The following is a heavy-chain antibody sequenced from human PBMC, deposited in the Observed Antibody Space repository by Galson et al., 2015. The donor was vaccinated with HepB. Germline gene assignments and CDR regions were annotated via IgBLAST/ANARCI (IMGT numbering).Heavy chain of an antibody. CDR2: INPNSGGT. D-gene: IGHD5-12*01. CDR1: GYTFTGHY. CDR3: ARAWRSGYDFIDAFDI. Sequence: SVKVSCKASGYTFTGHYIHWVRQAPGQGLEWMGWINPNSGGTNYAQKFQGWVTMTRDPSISTAYMELSRLGSDDTAVYYCARAWRSGYDFIDAFDIWGQGTMVTVSS. V-gene: IGHV1-2*04. J-gene: IGHJ3*02.